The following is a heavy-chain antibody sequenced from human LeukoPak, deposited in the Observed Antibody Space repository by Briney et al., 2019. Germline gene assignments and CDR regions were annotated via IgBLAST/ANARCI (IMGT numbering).Heavy chain of an antibody. CDR3: ARPGRRDASGWFDAYFYYYMDV. CDR2: SYWLGTT. J-gene: IGHJ6*03. Sequence: PGGSLRLSCVASGFTFADYGMSWVRQAPGKGLEGGAGSYWLGTTYADSVKGRFTISRDDAKNSLYLQMHSLRAEDTAVYFCARPGRRDASGWFDAYFYYYMDVWGKGTTVSVSS. D-gene: IGHD6-19*01. V-gene: IGHV3-20*04. CDR1: GFTFADYG.